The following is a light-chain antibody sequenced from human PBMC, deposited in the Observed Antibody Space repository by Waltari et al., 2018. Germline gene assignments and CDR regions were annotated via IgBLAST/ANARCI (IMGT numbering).Light chain of an antibody. V-gene: IGLV3-21*02. J-gene: IGLJ2*01. CDR2: DDS. Sequence: SYVVTQPPSVSVAPGQTASITCGGNNIGGKSVHWYQQKPGQAPVLVVYDDSDRPSGGPVRFSGSNSGNTATLTINSVEAGDEAAYYCQVWDTTTDPRVFGGGTKLTVL. CDR3: QVWDTTTDPRV. CDR1: NIGGKS.